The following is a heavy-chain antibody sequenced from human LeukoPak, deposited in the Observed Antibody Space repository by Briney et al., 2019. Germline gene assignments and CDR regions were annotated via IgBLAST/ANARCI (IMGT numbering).Heavy chain of an antibody. D-gene: IGHD3-10*01. J-gene: IGHJ5*02. CDR3: ARVTRFLWFGELAYSWFDP. CDR1: GGSISSYY. CDR2: IYYSGST. V-gene: IGHV4-59*01. Sequence: SETQSLTCTVSGGSISSYYWSWIRQPPGKGLEWIGYIYYSGSTNYNPSLKGRVTISVDTSKNQFSRKLSSVTAADTAVYYCARVTRFLWFGELAYSWFDPWGQGTLVTVSS.